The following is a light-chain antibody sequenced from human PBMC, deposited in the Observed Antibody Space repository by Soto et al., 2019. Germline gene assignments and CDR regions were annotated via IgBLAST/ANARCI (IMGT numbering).Light chain of an antibody. CDR3: QHYNSYSEA. CDR2: KAS. V-gene: IGKV1-5*03. J-gene: IGKJ1*01. CDR1: QTISSW. Sequence: DIQITQSASTLSGSLGDIVTITCRASQTISSWLAWYQQKPGKAPKLLIYKASTLKSGVPSRFSGSGSGTEFTLTISSLQPDDFATYYCQHYNSYSEAFGQGTKVDIK.